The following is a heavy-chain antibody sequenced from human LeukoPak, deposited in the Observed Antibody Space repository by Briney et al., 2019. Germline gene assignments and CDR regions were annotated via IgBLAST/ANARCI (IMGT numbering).Heavy chain of an antibody. CDR2: LSSSGSAF. CDR3: ARSARLMKGVVEVTALDV. Sequence: PGGSLRLSCEDSGFTFRSYEMNWVRQAPGKGLEWLAYLSSSGSAFSYADSVKGRFTIARDNAKNSVYLEMNSLRADDTAVYYCARSARLMKGVVEVTALDVWGQGTLVTVSS. CDR1: GFTFRSYE. D-gene: IGHD3-3*01. V-gene: IGHV3-48*03. J-gene: IGHJ4*02.